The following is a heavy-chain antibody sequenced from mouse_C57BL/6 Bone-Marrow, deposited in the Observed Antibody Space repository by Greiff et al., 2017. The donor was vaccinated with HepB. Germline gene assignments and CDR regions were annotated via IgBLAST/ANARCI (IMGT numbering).Heavy chain of an antibody. CDR1: GYTFTDSY. D-gene: IGHD5-5*01. CDR3: ARGHNYLRHYFDY. V-gene: IGHV1-19*01. Sequence: LQESGPVLVKPGASVKMSCKASGYTFTDSYMNWVKQSHGKSLEWIGVINPYNGGTSYNQKFKGKATLTVDKSSSTAYMELNSLTSEDSAVYYCARGHNYLRHYFDYWGQGTTLTVSS. J-gene: IGHJ2*01. CDR2: INPYNGGT.